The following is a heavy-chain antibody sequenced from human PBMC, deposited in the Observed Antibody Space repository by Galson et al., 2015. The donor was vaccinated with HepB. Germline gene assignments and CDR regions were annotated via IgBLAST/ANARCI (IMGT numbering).Heavy chain of an antibody. CDR1: GFIFSSYD. Sequence: SLRLSCATSGFIFSSYDFNWVRHAPGKGLEWVSAIGASGNKFFTHAVAGRFEISRDNAKNSLYLHMNDLTAGDTAVYYCARSYSSGYFVGFYFDYWGQGTQVTVSS. V-gene: IGHV3-13*01. CDR2: IGASGNK. CDR3: ARSYSSGYFVGFYFDY. J-gene: IGHJ4*02. D-gene: IGHD6-19*01.